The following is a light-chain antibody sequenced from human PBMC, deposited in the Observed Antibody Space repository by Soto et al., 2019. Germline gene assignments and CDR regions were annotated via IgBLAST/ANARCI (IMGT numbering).Light chain of an antibody. V-gene: IGLV2-23*01. CDR3: CSYAGSVM. Sequence: QSALTQPASVSGSPGQSITISCTGTSSDVGRYNLVSWYLHHPGKAPKLIIYEGTKRPSGVSSRFSGSKSGNTASLTISGLQADDEADYYCCSYAGSVMFGGGTKLTVL. J-gene: IGLJ3*02. CDR1: SSDVGRYNL. CDR2: EGT.